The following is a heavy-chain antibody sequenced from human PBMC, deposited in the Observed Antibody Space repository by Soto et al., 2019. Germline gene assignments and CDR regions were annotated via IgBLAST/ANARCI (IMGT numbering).Heavy chain of an antibody. CDR3: ARAPKVSGSAQTRPNL. Sequence: SETLSLTCSLYSGSLSGYYWSWIRQPPGKGLEWIGEISPSGTTNYSPSLKSRVSISVDTSKNQFSLHMTSPTAGATAVYYCARAPKVSGSAQTRPNLWGQGAMLTIYS. V-gene: IGHV4-34*01. CDR1: SGSLSGYY. CDR2: ISPSGTT. J-gene: IGHJ4*02. D-gene: IGHD6-6*01.